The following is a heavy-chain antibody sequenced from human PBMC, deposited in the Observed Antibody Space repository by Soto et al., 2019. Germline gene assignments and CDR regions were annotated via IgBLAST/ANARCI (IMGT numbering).Heavy chain of an antibody. Sequence: SQTLSLTCAISGDSVSSKSAAWNWIRRSPSRGLEWLGRTYYRYKWYNEYAVSVKSRIIINPDTSKNQFSLQLNSVTPEDTAVYYCARSGNEGAVDYWGQGTLVTVYS. CDR3: ARSGNEGAVDY. V-gene: IGHV6-1*01. J-gene: IGHJ4*02. D-gene: IGHD1-26*01. CDR1: GDSVSSKSAA. CDR2: TYYRYKWYN.